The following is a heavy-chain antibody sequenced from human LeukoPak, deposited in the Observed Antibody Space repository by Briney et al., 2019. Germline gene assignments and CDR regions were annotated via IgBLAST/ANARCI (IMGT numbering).Heavy chain of an antibody. J-gene: IGHJ4*02. D-gene: IGHD3-10*01. CDR2: ISSSSSTI. CDR1: GFTFSSYS. CDR3: ARDIVRGVTAYYFDY. V-gene: IGHV3-48*04. Sequence: GGSLRLSCAASGFTFSSYSMNWVRQAPGKGLEWVSYISSSSSTIYYADSVKGRFTISRDNAKNSLYLQMNSLRAEDTAVYYCARDIVRGVTAYYFDYWGQGTLVTVSS.